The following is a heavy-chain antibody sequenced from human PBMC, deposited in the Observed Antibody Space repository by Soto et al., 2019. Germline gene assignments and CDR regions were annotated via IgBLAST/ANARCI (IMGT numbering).Heavy chain of an antibody. D-gene: IGHD6-6*01. V-gene: IGHV3-30-3*01. CDR2: ISYDGSNK. J-gene: IGHJ6*02. CDR3: ARADSSSAPYYGMDV. CDR1: GFTFSSYA. Sequence: PGGSLRLSCAASGFTFSSYAMHWVRQAPGKGLEWVAVISYDGSNKYYADSVKGRFTISRDNSKNTLYLQMNSLRAEDTAVYYCARADSSSAPYYGMDVWGQGTTVTVSS.